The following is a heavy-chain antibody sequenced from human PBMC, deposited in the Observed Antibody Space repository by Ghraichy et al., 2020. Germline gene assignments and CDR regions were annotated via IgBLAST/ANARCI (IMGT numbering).Heavy chain of an antibody. CDR3: LRGGSSIVNYFYHGMDV. V-gene: IGHV3-74*01. CDR2: SNSDGSSI. Sequence: GGSLRLSCTASGFTFSSYWMHWVRQAPGKGLVWVSRSNSDGSSINYAESVKGRFTISRDNAKNTLYLQMNRLRAEDTAVYYCLRGGSSIVNYFYHGMDVWGQGTTVTVS. CDR1: GFTFSSYW. J-gene: IGHJ6*02. D-gene: IGHD3-16*02.